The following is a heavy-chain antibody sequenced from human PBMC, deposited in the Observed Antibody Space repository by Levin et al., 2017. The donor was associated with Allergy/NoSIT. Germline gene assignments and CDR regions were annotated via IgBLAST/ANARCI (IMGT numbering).Heavy chain of an antibody. D-gene: IGHD2/OR15-2a*01. CDR2: IYYSGST. CDR3: ARDNRLDYFDY. V-gene: IGHV4-59*01. CDR1: GGSISSYY. J-gene: IGHJ4*02. Sequence: SQTLSLTCTVSGGSISSYYWSWIRQPPGKGLEWIGYIYYSGSTNYNPSLKSRVTISVDTSKKQFSLKLSSMTAADTAVYYCARDNRLDYFDYWGQGTLVTVSS.